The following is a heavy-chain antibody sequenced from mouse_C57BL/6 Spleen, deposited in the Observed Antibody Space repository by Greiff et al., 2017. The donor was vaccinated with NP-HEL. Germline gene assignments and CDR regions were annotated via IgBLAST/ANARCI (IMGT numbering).Heavy chain of an antibody. V-gene: IGHV5-17*01. J-gene: IGHJ4*01. CDR2: ISSGSSTI. CDR1: GFTFSDYG. Sequence: EVNVVESGGGLVKPGGSLKLSCAASGFTFSDYGMHWVRQAPETGLEWVAYISSGSSTIYYADTVKGRFTISRDNAKNTLFLQMTSLRSEDTAMYYCARKDGSSPYAMDYWGQGTSVTVSS. CDR3: ARKDGSSPYAMDY. D-gene: IGHD1-1*01.